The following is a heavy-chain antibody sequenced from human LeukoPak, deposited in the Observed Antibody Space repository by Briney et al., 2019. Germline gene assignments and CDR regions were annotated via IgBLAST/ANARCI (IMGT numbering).Heavy chain of an antibody. Sequence: PSETLSLTCSVSGASISGGTYYWGWIRQPPGKGLDWIGSIYYTGSTYDNPSLKSRVTISVDTSKNQFSLKRSSVTAADTAVYYCARRGGSGRAFDYWGQGTLVTVSS. V-gene: IGHV4-39*01. CDR3: ARRGGSGRAFDY. CDR1: GASISGGTYY. CDR2: IYYTGST. J-gene: IGHJ4*02. D-gene: IGHD1-26*01.